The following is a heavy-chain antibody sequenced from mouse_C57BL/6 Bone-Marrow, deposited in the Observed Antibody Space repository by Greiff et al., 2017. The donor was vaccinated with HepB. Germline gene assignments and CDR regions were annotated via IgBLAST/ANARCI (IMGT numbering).Heavy chain of an antibody. CDR1: GYTFTSYW. J-gene: IGHJ4*01. V-gene: IGHV1-50*01. CDR3: ARDYALTDY. CDR2: IDPSDSYT. Sequence: QVQLQQPGAELVKPGASVKLSCKASGYTFTSYWMQWVKQRPGQGLEWIGEIDPSDSYTNYNQKFKGKATLTVDTSSSTAYMQLSSLTSEDSAVYYCARDYALTDYWGQGTSVTVSS. D-gene: IGHD2-4*01.